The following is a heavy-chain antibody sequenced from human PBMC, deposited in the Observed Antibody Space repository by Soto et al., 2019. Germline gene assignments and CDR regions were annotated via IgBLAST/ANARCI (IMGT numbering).Heavy chain of an antibody. Sequence: PSEALALHCGVSGGSMNSSSYFWGWVRQPPGKGLEWIGSIYYSGSTYYNPSLRSRVTISVDTSKNQFSLKLSSVTAADTAVFYCARHYSSGSRNWFDPWGQGTLVPVSS. J-gene: IGHJ5*02. V-gene: IGHV4-39*01. CDR2: IYYSGST. D-gene: IGHD6-19*01. CDR1: GGSMNSSSYF. CDR3: ARHYSSGSRNWFDP.